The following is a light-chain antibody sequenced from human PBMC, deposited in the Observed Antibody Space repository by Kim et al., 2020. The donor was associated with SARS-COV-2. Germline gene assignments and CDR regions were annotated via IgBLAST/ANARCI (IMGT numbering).Light chain of an antibody. CDR3: SAWDSSLSAWV. CDR1: SNNVGNQG. J-gene: IGLJ2*01. CDR2: RNN. Sequence: QTATLTCTGNSNNVGNQGAAWLQQHQGHPPKLLSYRNNNRPSGISERFSASRSGDTAPLTITGLQPEDEADYYCSAWDSSLSAWVFGGGTQLTVL. V-gene: IGLV10-54*01.